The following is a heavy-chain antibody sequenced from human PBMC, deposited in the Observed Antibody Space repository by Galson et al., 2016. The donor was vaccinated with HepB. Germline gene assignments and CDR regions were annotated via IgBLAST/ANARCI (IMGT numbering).Heavy chain of an antibody. CDR3: AKDFSSSWFYYMDV. D-gene: IGHD6-6*01. J-gene: IGHJ6*03. CDR2: IYYSGST. V-gene: IGHV4-61*01. Sequence: TLSLTCTVSGGSVDTGRYFWSWIRQFPGKGLEWIGSIYYSGSTHYNPSLNRRVTISIDTSKNQFSLKLSSVTAADTAVYYCAKDFSSSWFYYMDVWGKGTTVTVSS. CDR1: GGSVDTGRYF.